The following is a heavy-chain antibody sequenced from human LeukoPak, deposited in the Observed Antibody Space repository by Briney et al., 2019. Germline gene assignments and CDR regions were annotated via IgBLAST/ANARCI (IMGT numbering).Heavy chain of an antibody. CDR2: IYPGDSDT. V-gene: IGHV5-51*01. CDR3: ARSLRDYDSSGYYLKYYFDY. Sequence: RGESLKISCKGSGYSFTSYWIGWVRQMPGKGLEWMGIIYPGDSDTRYSPSFQGQVTISADKSISTAYLQWSSLKASDTAMYYCARSLRDYDSSGYYLKYYFDYWGQGTLVTVSS. D-gene: IGHD3-22*01. CDR1: GYSFTSYW. J-gene: IGHJ4*02.